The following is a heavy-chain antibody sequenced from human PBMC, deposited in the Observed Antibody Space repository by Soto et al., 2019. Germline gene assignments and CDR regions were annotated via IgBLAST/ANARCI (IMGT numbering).Heavy chain of an antibody. D-gene: IGHD3-22*01. J-gene: IGHJ4*02. Sequence: PWGSLRLSCAASGFTFSSYGMHWVRQAPGKGLEWVAVIWYDGSNKYYADSVKGRFTISRDNSKNTLYLQMNSLRAEDTAVYYCARDWDYYDSSGYYYPFDYWGQGTLVTVSS. V-gene: IGHV3-33*01. CDR3: ARDWDYYDSSGYYYPFDY. CDR1: GFTFSSYG. CDR2: IWYDGSNK.